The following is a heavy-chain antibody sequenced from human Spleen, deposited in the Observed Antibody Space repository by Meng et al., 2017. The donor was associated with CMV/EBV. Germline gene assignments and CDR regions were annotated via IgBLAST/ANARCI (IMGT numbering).Heavy chain of an antibody. CDR3: ARGESYHILTGYSPLLGAFDI. CDR1: IYS. V-gene: IGHV4-59*01. Sequence: IYSSSCIRQPPGKGLKCIGHIYHSGSTNYNPSLKSRVTISVDTSRNQLSLTLRSVTAADTAVYYCARGESYHILTGYSPLLGAFDIWGQGTMVTVSS. D-gene: IGHD3-9*01. J-gene: IGHJ3*02. CDR2: IYHSGST.